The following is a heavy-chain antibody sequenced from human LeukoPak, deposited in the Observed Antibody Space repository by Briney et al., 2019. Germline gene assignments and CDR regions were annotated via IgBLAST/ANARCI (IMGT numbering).Heavy chain of an antibody. J-gene: IGHJ4*02. CDR2: ISSGSSTI. CDR1: GFTFSSYT. D-gene: IGHD3-22*01. Sequence: QTGGSLRLSCAASGFTFSSYTMNWVRQAPGKGLEWVSYISSGSSTIYYADSVKGRFTISRDNAKNSLYLQMNSLRAEDTALYYCAKGIHIPHYYDSSGCDYWGQGTLVTVSS. CDR3: AKGIHIPHYYDSSGCDY. V-gene: IGHV3-48*04.